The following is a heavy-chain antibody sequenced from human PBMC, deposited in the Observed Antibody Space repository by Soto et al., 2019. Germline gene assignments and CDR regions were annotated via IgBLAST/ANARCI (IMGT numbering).Heavy chain of an antibody. V-gene: IGHV3-33*01. CDR2: IWYDGSNK. D-gene: IGHD4-17*01. CDR3: ARDLAYGDYLGLFDY. J-gene: IGHJ4*02. Sequence: GGSLRLSCAASGFPFSSYGMHWVRQTPGKGLEWVAVIWYDGSNKYYADSVKGRFTISRDNSKNTLYLQMNSLRAEDTAVYYCARDLAYGDYLGLFDYWGQGTLVTVSS. CDR1: GFPFSSYG.